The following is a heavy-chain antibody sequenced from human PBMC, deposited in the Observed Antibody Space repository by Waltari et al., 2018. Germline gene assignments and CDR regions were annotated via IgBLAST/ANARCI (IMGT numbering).Heavy chain of an antibody. J-gene: IGHJ4*02. CDR1: GEPMSRGDW. D-gene: IGHD2-15*01. V-gene: IGHV4-4*02. CDR3: ARDRGRGIYLDS. Sequence: QMQLQESGPGLVKPSGTLSPTCPVSGEPMSRGDWWSWVRQPPEKGLEWIGQIQRSGRTNYNPSLESRVTISIDTSNNHFSLKVTSTTAADTAVYYCARDRGRGIYLDSWGRGTLVTVSP. CDR2: IQRSGRT.